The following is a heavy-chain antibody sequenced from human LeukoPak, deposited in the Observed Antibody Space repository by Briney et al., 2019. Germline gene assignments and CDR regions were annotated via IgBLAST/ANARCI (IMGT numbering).Heavy chain of an antibody. CDR3: AKDMIVVATDAFDI. J-gene: IGHJ3*02. V-gene: IGHV4-59*12. Sequence: SETLSLTCTASGGSISRYYWSWIRQSPGKGLEWIGYIYYSGSTNYNPSLKSRVTISVDTSKNQFPLKLSSVTAEDTAVYYCAKDMIVVATDAFDIWGQGTMVTVSS. CDR2: IYYSGST. D-gene: IGHD3-22*01. CDR1: GGSISRYY.